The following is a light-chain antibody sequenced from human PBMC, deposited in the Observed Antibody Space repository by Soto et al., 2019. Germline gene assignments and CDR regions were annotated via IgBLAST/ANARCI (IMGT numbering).Light chain of an antibody. CDR1: QGLGSY. J-gene: IGKJ5*01. Sequence: DGQLTQSPSFLSSSLGDSVTITCRDIQGLGSYLAWYQQKPGKAPKLMIYDAYNLETGVPSTFSGSGSGTGFTFTISSLQPEDIATYYCQQYDNLPPFTCGQGTRLEIK. CDR2: DAY. V-gene: IGKV1-33*01. CDR3: QQYDNLPPFT.